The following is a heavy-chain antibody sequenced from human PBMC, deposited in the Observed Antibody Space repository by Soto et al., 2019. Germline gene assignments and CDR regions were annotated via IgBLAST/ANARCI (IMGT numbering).Heavy chain of an antibody. D-gene: IGHD3-22*01. CDR2: IYYSGST. Sequence: SETLSLTCTVSGGSISSGGYYWSWIRQHPGKGLEWIGYIYYSGSTYYNPSLKSRVTISVDTSKNQFSLKLSSVTAADTAVYYCARSALYYYDSSGFLDYWGQGTLVTVSS. V-gene: IGHV4-31*03. J-gene: IGHJ4*02. CDR3: ARSALYYYDSSGFLDY. CDR1: GGSISSGGYY.